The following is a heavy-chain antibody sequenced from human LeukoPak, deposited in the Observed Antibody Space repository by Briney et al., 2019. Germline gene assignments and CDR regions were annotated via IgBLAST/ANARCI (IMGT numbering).Heavy chain of an antibody. Sequence: TGGSLRLSCAASGFTFNSYAMSWVRQAPGKGLEWVPAISTSGGSTDYADSVKGRFTISRDNSKNTLYLQMNSLRVEDTAVYYCASHPYTGSYYYDYWGQGTLVTVSS. CDR2: ISTSGGST. J-gene: IGHJ4*02. CDR1: GFTFNSYA. V-gene: IGHV3-23*01. CDR3: ASHPYTGSYYYDY. D-gene: IGHD1-26*01.